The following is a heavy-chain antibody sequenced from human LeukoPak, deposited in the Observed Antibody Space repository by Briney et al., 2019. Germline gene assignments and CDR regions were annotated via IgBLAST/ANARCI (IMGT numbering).Heavy chain of an antibody. CDR1: GFNFSSFV. CDR3: ARGPSAYPKCFDY. J-gene: IGHJ4*02. D-gene: IGHD5-12*01. V-gene: IGHV3-33*01. CDR2: IWYDGSNR. Sequence: GGSLKLSCAASGFNFSSFVMHWVRQAPGKGLEWVAVIWYDGSNRYYADSVKGRFAISRDNSKNTLYLQMNSLRAEDTAVYYCARGPSAYPKCFDYWGQGTLVTVSS.